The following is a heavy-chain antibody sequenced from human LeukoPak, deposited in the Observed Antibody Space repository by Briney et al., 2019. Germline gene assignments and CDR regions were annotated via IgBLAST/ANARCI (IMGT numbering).Heavy chain of an antibody. D-gene: IGHD3-22*01. V-gene: IGHV3-21*01. CDR3: ASYRPLYGSSGYYYWSFDY. J-gene: IGHJ4*02. CDR2: ISSSSSYI. Sequence: GGSLRLSCAASGFTFSSYSMNWVRQAPGKGLEWVSSISSSSSYIYYADSVKGRFTISRDNAKNSLYLQMNSLRAEDTAVYYCASYRPLYGSSGYYYWSFDYWGQGTLVTVSS. CDR1: GFTFSSYS.